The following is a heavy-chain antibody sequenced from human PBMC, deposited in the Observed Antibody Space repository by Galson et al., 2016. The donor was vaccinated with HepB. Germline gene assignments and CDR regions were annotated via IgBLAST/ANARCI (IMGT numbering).Heavy chain of an antibody. CDR1: GYTFTSHE. CDR3: ASRLGDQNFEY. CDR2: MNPNSGNT. V-gene: IGHV1-8*01. D-gene: IGHD3-16*01. J-gene: IGHJ4*02. Sequence: SVKVSCKASGYTFTSHEINWVRQATGQGLEWMGWMNPNSGNTGYAQKFQGRVTMTRETSISTAYMELSSLTSEDTAVYYCASRLGDQNFEYWGQGTLVTVSS.